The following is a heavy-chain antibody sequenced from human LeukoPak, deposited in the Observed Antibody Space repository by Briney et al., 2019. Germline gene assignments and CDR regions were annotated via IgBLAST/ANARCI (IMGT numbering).Heavy chain of an antibody. D-gene: IGHD5-24*01. CDR2: ISGTGGYT. CDR1: GFTFSSYA. V-gene: IGHV3-23*01. CDR3: ARGVATIEWEYYYYGMDV. J-gene: IGHJ6*02. Sequence: GGSLRLSCAASGFTFSSYAMSWVRQAPGKGLEWVSAISGTGGYTYYADSVKGRFTISRDSSKNTLYLQMNSLRAEDTAVYYCARGVATIEWEYYYYGMDVWGQGTTVTVSS.